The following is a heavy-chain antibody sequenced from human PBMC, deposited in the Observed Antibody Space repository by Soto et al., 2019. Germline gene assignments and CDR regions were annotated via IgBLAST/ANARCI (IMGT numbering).Heavy chain of an antibody. Sequence: PSETLSLTCTVSGGSISSYFWSWIRQPPGKGLEWIGSIYYSGSTYYNPSLKSRVTISVDTSKNQFSLKLSSVTAADTAVYYCADLYGDYISYWGQGTLVTVSS. CDR3: ADLYGDYISY. D-gene: IGHD4-17*01. CDR2: IYYSGST. J-gene: IGHJ4*02. V-gene: IGHV4-59*05. CDR1: GGSISSYF.